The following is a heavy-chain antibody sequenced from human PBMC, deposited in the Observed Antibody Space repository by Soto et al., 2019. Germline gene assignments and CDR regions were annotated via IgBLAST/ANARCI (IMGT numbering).Heavy chain of an antibody. CDR1: GGTFSTNP. J-gene: IGHJ4*02. Sequence: QVQLVQSGAEVKKPGSSVKVSCKASGGTFSTNPISWVRQAPGQGLEWMGGTGSGTGTGNHAQKFQGRLTITVDKSTSTVYMELSSLSSEDTAVYYWARRDSGGFYRYFDSWGQGTLVTVSS. V-gene: IGHV1-69*06. D-gene: IGHD2-15*01. CDR3: ARRDSGGFYRYFDS. CDR2: TGSGTGTG.